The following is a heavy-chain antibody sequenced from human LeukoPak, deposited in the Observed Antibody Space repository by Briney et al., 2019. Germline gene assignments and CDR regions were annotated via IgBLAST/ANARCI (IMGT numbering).Heavy chain of an antibody. CDR1: GDSVSSNIAA. CDR3: ARSDGSGKNGFDP. V-gene: IGHV6-1*01. Sequence: SQTLSLTCAISGDSVSSNIAAWSWLRQSPSRGLEWLVRKYYRSNWYNDYAVSVTSRININSDTSKNHFSLQRNSVTPEDAAVYYCARSDGSGKNGFDPWGQGTLVTVSS. CDR2: KYYRSNWYN. J-gene: IGHJ5*02. D-gene: IGHD3-22*01.